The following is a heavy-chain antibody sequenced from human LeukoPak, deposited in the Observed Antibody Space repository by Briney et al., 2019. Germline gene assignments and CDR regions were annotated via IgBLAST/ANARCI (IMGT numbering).Heavy chain of an antibody. CDR2: ISGSGGST. D-gene: IGHD6-19*01. Sequence: GGSLRLSCAASGFTFSSYAMSWVRQAPGKGLEWVSAISGSGGSTYYADSVKGRFTISRDNSKNTLYLQMNSLRAEDTAVYYFADPRYSSGWPHFDNWGQGTLVTVSS. V-gene: IGHV3-23*01. CDR3: ADPRYSSGWPHFDN. J-gene: IGHJ4*02. CDR1: GFTFSSYA.